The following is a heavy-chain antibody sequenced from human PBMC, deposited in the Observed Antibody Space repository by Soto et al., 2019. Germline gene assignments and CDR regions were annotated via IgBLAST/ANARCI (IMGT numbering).Heavy chain of an antibody. J-gene: IGHJ4*02. D-gene: IGHD4-4*01. CDR1: GGSISSGGYY. CDR3: ARATIRGQQLGLQPPSSQTLDY. Sequence: SETLSLTCTVSGGSISSGGYYWSWIRQHPGKGLEWIGEIIPTGSTNYNPSLKSRVTISVDTSKNQFSLRLTSVIVADTAVYYCARATIRGQQLGLQPPSSQTLDYWGQGSRVTVSS. CDR2: IIPTGST. V-gene: IGHV4-31*03.